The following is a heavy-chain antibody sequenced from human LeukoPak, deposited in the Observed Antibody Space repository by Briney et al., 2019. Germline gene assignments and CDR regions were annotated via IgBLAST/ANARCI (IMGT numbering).Heavy chain of an antibody. J-gene: IGHJ6*03. CDR3: ATGDSPYYYYYLDV. D-gene: IGHD4-17*01. CDR2: INPNSGGT. Sequence: GASVKVSCKASGDTFSGYYIHWVRQAPGQGLEWMGWINPNSGGTNFAQKFQGRVTMTRDTSISTAYMELSRLRSDDTAVYYCATGDSPYYYYYLDVWGKGTTVTISS. V-gene: IGHV1-2*02. CDR1: GDTFSGYY.